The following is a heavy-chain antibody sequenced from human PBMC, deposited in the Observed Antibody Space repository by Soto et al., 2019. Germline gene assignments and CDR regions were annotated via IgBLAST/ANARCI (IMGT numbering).Heavy chain of an antibody. D-gene: IGHD5-18*01. CDR3: ARDPYSYGPKFGYFDY. J-gene: IGHJ4*02. Sequence: QVQLVESGGGVVQPGRSLRLSCAASGFTFSSYAMHWVRQAPGKGLEWVAVISYDGSNKYYADSVKGRFTISRDNSKNTLDLQMNSLRAEDTAVYYCARDPYSYGPKFGYFDYWGQGTLVTVSS. CDR1: GFTFSSYA. V-gene: IGHV3-30-3*01. CDR2: ISYDGSNK.